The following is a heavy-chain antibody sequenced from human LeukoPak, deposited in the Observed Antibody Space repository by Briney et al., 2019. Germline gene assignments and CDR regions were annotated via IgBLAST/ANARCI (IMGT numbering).Heavy chain of an antibody. V-gene: IGHV3-23*01. D-gene: IGHD3-10*01. CDR2: ISGSGGST. Sequence: TGGSLRLSCAASGFTFSSYSMNWVRQAPGKGLEWVSAISGSGGSTYYADSVKGRFTISRDNSKNTLYLQMNSLRAEDTAVYYCAKDADPYYYAHDYWGQGTLVTVSS. CDR1: GFTFSSYS. J-gene: IGHJ4*02. CDR3: AKDADPYYYAHDY.